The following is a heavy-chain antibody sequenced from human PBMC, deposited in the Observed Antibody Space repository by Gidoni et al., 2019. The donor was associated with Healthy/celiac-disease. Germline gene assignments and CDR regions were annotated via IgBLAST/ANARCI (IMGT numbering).Heavy chain of an antibody. CDR3: AKDCDAVAGPFDY. Sequence: EVQLVESGGGVVQPGGSLRLSCAASGSTFDDYAMHWVRQAPGKGLEWVSLSGDGGSTYYAESVKGRVTISRDNSKNSLYLQMNSLRTEDTALYYCAKDCDAVAGPFDYWGQGTLVTVSS. J-gene: IGHJ4*02. D-gene: IGHD6-19*01. CDR1: GSTFDDYA. V-gene: IGHV3-43*02. CDR2: SGDGGST.